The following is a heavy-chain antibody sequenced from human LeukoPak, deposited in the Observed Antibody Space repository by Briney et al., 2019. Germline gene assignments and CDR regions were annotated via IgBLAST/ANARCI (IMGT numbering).Heavy chain of an antibody. CDR2: ISSSSSYI. J-gene: IGHJ6*02. CDR3: ARERGTVTTYYYNGMDV. CDR1: GFTFSSYN. D-gene: IGHD4-17*01. Sequence: PGGSLRLSCAASGFTFSSYNMNWVRQAPGKGLEWVSSISSSSSYIYFADSVKGRFTISRDNAKNSLYLQMNSLRAEDTAVYYCARERGTVTTYYYNGMDVWGQGTTVTVSS. V-gene: IGHV3-21*01.